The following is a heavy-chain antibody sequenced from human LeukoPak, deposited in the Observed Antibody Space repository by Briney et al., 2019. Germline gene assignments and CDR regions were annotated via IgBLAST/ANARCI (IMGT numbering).Heavy chain of an antibody. CDR3: ARGGSDTAMAHDY. D-gene: IGHD5-18*01. V-gene: IGHV3-74*01. CDR2: ISRGASRT. CDR1: GFTFSNHW. J-gene: IGHJ4*02. Sequence: GTSLRLSCAASGFTFSNHWMHWVRQAPGKGLMWVSRISRGASRTDYADSVKGRFTISRDDAKNTLYLQVNSLRVEDTGVYFCARGGSDTAMAHDYWGQGILVTVSS.